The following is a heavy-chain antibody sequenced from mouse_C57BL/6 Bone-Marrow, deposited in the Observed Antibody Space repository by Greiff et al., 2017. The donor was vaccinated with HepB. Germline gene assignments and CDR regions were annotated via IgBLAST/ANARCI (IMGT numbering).Heavy chain of an antibody. CDR3: ARGLLREGRFAY. V-gene: IGHV1-62-3*01. D-gene: IGHD2-3*01. Sequence: QVQLQQPGAELVKPGASVKMSCKASGYTFTSYWITWVKQRPGQGLEWIGRIDPNSGGTKYNEKFKSKATLTVDKPSSTAYMQLSSLTSEDSAVYYCARGLLREGRFAYWGQGTLVTVSA. J-gene: IGHJ3*01. CDR1: GYTFTSYW. CDR2: IDPNSGGT.